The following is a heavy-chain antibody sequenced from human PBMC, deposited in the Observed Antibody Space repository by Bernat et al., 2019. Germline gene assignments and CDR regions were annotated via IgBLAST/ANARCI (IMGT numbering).Heavy chain of an antibody. CDR1: GFTFSNYA. Sequence: EVQLLESGGGLVQPGGSLRLSCAASGFTFSNYAMSWVRQAPGKGLEWVSAISGSGGSTYYAGSVKGRFTISRDNSKNTLYVQMNSLRAKDTAVYYCAPYPYYYDSYYFDYWGQGTLVTVSS. D-gene: IGHD3-22*01. CDR3: APYPYYYDSYYFDY. V-gene: IGHV3-23*01. J-gene: IGHJ4*02. CDR2: ISGSGGST.